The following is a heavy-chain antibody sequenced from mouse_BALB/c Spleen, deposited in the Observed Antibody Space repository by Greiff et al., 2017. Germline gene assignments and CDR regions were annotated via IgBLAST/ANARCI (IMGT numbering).Heavy chain of an antibody. V-gene: IGHV1S56*01. D-gene: IGHD2-12*01. CDR2: IYPGDGST. J-gene: IGHJ4*01. CDR1: GYTFTSYY. CDR3: ARRGLRRGAMDY. Sequence: QVQLQQPGPELVKPGASVKMSCKASGYTFTSYYIHWVKQRPGQGLEWIGWIYPGDGSTKYNEKFKGKTTLTADKSSSTAYMLLSSLTSEDSAIYFCARRGLRRGAMDYWGQGTSVTVSS.